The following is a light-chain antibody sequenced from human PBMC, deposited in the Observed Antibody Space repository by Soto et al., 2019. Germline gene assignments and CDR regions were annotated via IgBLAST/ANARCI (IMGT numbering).Light chain of an antibody. CDR3: RSCTSSNTLLHV. Sequence: QSALTQPASVSGSPGQSITISCTGNSSDVGYHNYVSWYRQHPGKAPRLMIYDVNNRPSGVSNRFSGPKSGNTASLTTSGLQAEDEADYYCRSCTSSNTLLHVFGDGTKVTVL. V-gene: IGLV2-14*01. CDR2: DVN. J-gene: IGLJ1*01. CDR1: SSDVGYHNY.